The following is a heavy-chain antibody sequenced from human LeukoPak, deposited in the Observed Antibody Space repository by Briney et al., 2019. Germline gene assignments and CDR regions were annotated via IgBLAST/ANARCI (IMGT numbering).Heavy chain of an antibody. J-gene: IGHJ1*01. CDR3: ARLYYDSSGYEYFQH. V-gene: IGHV1-2*02. CDR1: GYTFTGYY. Sequence: ASVKVSFKASGYTFTGYYMHWVGQAPGQGLEWMGWINPNSGGTNYAQKFQGRVTMTRDTSISTAYMELSRLRSDDTGVYYCARLYYDSSGYEYFQHWGQGTLVTVSS. D-gene: IGHD3-22*01. CDR2: INPNSGGT.